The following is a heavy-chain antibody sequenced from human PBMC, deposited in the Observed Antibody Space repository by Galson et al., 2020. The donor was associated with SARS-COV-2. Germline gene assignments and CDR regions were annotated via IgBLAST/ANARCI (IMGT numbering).Heavy chain of an antibody. CDR3: AKDKSAYCGGDCYSGVDY. J-gene: IGHJ4*02. CDR2: ISGSGGST. Sequence: GESLKISCAASGFTFSSYAMSWVRQAPGKGLEWVSAISGSGGSTYYADSVKGRFTISRDNSKNTLYLQMNSLRAEDTAVYYCAKDKSAYCGGDCYSGVDYWGQGTLVTVSS. V-gene: IGHV3-23*01. CDR1: GFTFSSYA. D-gene: IGHD2-21*02.